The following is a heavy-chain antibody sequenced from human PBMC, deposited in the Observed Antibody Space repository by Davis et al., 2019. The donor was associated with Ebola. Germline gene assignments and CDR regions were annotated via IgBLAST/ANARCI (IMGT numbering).Heavy chain of an antibody. Sequence: AASVTVSCMPSRGTFRTYDIHWVRQAPGQGLAWMGRIIPMVCTETYAQKFQGRVTITADKATSTAYMEMSGLRSEDTAVYYCARDLGRYDDHWGQGTLVTVSS. D-gene: IGHD1-26*01. V-gene: IGHV1-69*04. CDR1: RGTFRTYD. J-gene: IGHJ4*02. CDR2: IIPMVCTE. CDR3: ARDLGRYDDH.